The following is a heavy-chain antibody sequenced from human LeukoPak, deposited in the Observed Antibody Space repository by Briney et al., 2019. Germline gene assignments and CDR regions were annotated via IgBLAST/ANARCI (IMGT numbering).Heavy chain of an antibody. D-gene: IGHD3-22*01. CDR1: GGSFSGYY. J-gene: IGHJ4*02. Sequence: SETLSLTCAVYGGSFSGYYWSWIRQPPGKGLEWIGEINHSGSTNYNPSLKSRVTMSVDTSKNQFSLKLSSVTAADTAVYYCARDLGYDSSGYLGKYYFDYWGQGTLVTVSS. CDR2: INHSGST. V-gene: IGHV4-34*01. CDR3: ARDLGYDSSGYLGKYYFDY.